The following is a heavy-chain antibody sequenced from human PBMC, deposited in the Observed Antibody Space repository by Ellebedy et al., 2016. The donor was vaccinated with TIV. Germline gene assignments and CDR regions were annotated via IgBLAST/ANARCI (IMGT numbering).Heavy chain of an antibody. D-gene: IGHD2-21*02. CDR1: GFTFSSYA. J-gene: IGHJ3*02. Sequence: GGSLRLSCAASGFTFSSYAMHWVRQAPGKGLEWVAVISYDGSNKYYADSVKGRFTISRDNSKNTLYLQMNSLRAEDTAVYYCAKGEVVTAIGAFDIWGQGTMVTVSS. CDR2: ISYDGSNK. CDR3: AKGEVVTAIGAFDI. V-gene: IGHV3-30*14.